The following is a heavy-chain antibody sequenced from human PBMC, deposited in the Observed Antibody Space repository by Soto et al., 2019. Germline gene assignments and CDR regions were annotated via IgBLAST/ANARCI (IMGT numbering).Heavy chain of an antibody. CDR3: GLGGLFYAGSSGHPRGF. D-gene: IGHD2-15*01. V-gene: IGHV3-23*01. J-gene: IGHJ4*02. CDR1: GFSFGTYL. Sequence: GGSLRLSCNASGFSFGTYLMTWVRQAPGKGLEWVSSISGNGFDTCYADSVKGRFTISRDNSKNRLFLQMNSLRADDTALYYCGLGGLFYAGSSGHPRGFWGQVAAVTVSS. CDR2: ISGNGFDT.